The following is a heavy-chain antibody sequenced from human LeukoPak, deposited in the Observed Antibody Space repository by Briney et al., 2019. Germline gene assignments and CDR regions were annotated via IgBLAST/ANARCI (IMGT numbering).Heavy chain of an antibody. CDR1: GFTFSGSA. V-gene: IGHV3-73*01. J-gene: IGHJ3*02. CDR2: IRSKANSYAT. Sequence: GGSLRLSCAASGFTFSGSAMHWVRQASGKGLEWVGRIRSKANSYATAYAASVKGRFTISRDDSKNTAYLQMNSLKTEDTAVYYCTRPSGDSRSSDAFDIWGQGTMVTVSS. CDR3: TRPSGDSRSSDAFDI. D-gene: IGHD4-17*01.